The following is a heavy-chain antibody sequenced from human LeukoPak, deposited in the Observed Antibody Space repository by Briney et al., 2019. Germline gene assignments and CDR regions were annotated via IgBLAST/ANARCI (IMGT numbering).Heavy chain of an antibody. J-gene: IGHJ6*03. CDR3: VRALGIVAALDYYYMDV. CDR2: IYYTGNT. Sequence: PSETLSLTCTVSGGSITSSSYYWGWIRQPPGKGLEWIGNIYYTGNTYYNPSLKSRVTISVDTSKNLFSLNLTSVTAADTAVYYCVRALGIVAALDYYYMDVWGKGTTVTVSS. CDR1: GGSITSSSYY. D-gene: IGHD5-12*01. V-gene: IGHV4-39*01.